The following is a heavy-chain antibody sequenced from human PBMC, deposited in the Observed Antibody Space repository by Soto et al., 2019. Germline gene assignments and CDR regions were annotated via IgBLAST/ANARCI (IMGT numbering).Heavy chain of an antibody. J-gene: IGHJ4*02. CDR3: ARVPPRWLQFEI. D-gene: IGHD5-12*01. V-gene: IGHV1-69*06. CDR1: GGTFSSYA. Sequence: GASVKVSCKASGGTFSSYAISWLRQAPGQGLEWMGGIIPIFGTANYTQKFQGRVTITADKSTSTAYMELSSLRSEDTAVYYCARVPPRWLQFEIWGQGTLVTVP. CDR2: IIPIFGTA.